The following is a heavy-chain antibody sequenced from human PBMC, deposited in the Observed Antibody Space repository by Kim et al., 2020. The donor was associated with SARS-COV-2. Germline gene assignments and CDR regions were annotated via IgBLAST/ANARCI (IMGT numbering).Heavy chain of an antibody. CDR1: GFTFSDYY. CDR3: ARRPSYDFWSGYQLEFDP. CDR2: ISSSGSTI. J-gene: IGHJ5*02. D-gene: IGHD3-3*01. Sequence: GGSLRLSCAASGFTFSDYYMSWIRQAPGKGLEWVSYISSSGSTIYYADSVKGRFTISRDNAKNSLYLQMNSLRAEDTAVYYCARRPSYDFWSGYQLEFDPRGQGTLITVSS. V-gene: IGHV3-11*01.